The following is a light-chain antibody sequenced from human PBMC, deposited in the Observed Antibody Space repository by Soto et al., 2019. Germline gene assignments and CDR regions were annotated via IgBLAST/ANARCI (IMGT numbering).Light chain of an antibody. Sequence: DIQLTQGPSTLCASVGDGVTLPCRASQSIRPGLAGYQQKPGKATELLILDASNLESGVPSRFSGSGSGTEFTLTISSLQPADFATSYCLQSQTYLTFGQGTNVEI. CDR1: QSIRPG. CDR3: LQSQTYLT. CDR2: DAS. J-gene: IGKJ1*01. V-gene: IGKV1-5*01.